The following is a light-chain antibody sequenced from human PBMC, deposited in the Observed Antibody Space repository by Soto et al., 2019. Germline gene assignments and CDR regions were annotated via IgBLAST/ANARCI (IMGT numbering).Light chain of an antibody. J-gene: IGKJ4*01. V-gene: IGKV3-11*01. CDR1: QSVSRC. Sequence: EIVLTQSPVTLSLSPGERATLSCRASQSVSRCLGWTQQKPGQAPRLLISNVFTRAPGIPARFSGSGSGTDFTLTISSLEPEDSAVYYCLQHASWPLTFGGGTKVEI. CDR2: NVF. CDR3: LQHASWPLT.